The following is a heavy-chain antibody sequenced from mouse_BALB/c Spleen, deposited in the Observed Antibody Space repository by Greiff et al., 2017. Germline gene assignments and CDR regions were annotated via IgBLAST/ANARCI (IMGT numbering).Heavy chain of an antibody. J-gene: IGHJ1*01. CDR2: ISSGGST. CDR3: ARERHYYGSLYWYFDV. CDR1: GFTFSSYA. Sequence: EVNVVESGGGLVKPGGSLKLSCAASGFTFSSYAMSWVRQTPEKRLEWVASISSGGSTYYPDSVKGRFTISRDNARNILYLQMSSLRSEDTAMYYCARERHYYGSLYWYFDVWGAGTTVTVSS. D-gene: IGHD1-1*01. V-gene: IGHV5-6-5*01.